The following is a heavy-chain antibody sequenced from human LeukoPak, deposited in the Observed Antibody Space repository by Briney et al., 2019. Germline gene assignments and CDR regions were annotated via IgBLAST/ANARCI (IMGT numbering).Heavy chain of an antibody. CDR1: GYTFTGYY. CDR3: AEYYYDSSGNSGVAFDI. V-gene: IGHV1-2*02. D-gene: IGHD3-22*01. J-gene: IGHJ3*02. Sequence: GASVKVSCKASGYTFTGYYMHWVRQAPGQGLEWMGWINPNSGGTNYAQKFQGRVTMTRDTSISTAYMELSRLRSGDTAVYYCAEYYYDSSGNSGVAFDIWGQGTMVTVSS. CDR2: INPNSGGT.